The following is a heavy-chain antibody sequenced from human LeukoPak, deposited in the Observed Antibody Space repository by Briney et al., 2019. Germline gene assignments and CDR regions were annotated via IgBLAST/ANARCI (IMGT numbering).Heavy chain of an antibody. V-gene: IGHV3-74*01. CDR1: GFPFSYYW. CDR2: IDGDGSST. Sequence: PGGSLRLSCAASGFPFSYYWMHWVRQGPGKGPVWISRIDGDGSSTSYADSVKGRFSISRDNAKNTVYLQMDSLRAEDTAVYYCARVGRLQSFDAFDIWGQGTTVTVSS. D-gene: IGHD4-11*01. CDR3: ARVGRLQSFDAFDI. J-gene: IGHJ3*02.